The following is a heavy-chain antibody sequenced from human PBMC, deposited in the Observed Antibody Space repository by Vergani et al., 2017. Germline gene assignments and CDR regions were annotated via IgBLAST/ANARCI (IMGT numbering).Heavy chain of an antibody. CDR2: INYVGRT. Sequence: QLQLQESGPGLVKPSETLSLICTVSGGSINPSSSFWGWIRQSPGKGLEWIGSINYVGRTYYIPSLQSRAKVFVDTSKNPVSLNLTSVTAAYTAVYYCASGRGDNWYFDLWGRGTLVTVSS. CDR1: GGSINPSSSF. CDR3: ASGRGDNWYFDL. V-gene: IGHV4-39*01. J-gene: IGHJ2*01. D-gene: IGHD1-26*01.